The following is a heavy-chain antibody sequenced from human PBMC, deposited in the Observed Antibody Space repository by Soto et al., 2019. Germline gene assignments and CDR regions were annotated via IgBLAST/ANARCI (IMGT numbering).Heavy chain of an antibody. CDR1: GYTFTSYA. CDR2: INAGNGDT. Sequence: QVQLVQSGAEVKKPGASVKVSCKASGYTFTSYAMHWVRQAPGQSLEYMGWINAGNGDTQCSQNFQDKVTITRDTSAPQTYMEMISLRSEDTGVYSCVRELWARFRHDSWGQGTRVTVSS. V-gene: IGHV1-3*01. D-gene: IGHD3-16*02. J-gene: IGHJ4*02. CDR3: VRELWARFRHDS.